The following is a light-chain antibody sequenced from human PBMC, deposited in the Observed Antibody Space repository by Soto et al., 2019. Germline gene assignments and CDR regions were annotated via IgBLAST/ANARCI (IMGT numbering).Light chain of an antibody. CDR2: AAS. CDR3: QQSYSTPLWT. J-gene: IGKJ1*01. CDR1: QIISSY. Sequence: DIQMTQSPCCLSASVGGGVTITCRLMQIISSYLNCYQQKPGKAPKLLIYAASSLQSGVPSRFSGSGSGTDFTLTISSLQPEDFATYYCQQSYSTPLWTFGQGTKVDIK. V-gene: IGKV1-39*01.